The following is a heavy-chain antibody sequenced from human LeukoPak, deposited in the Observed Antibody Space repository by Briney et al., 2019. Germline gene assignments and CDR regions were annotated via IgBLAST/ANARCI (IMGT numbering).Heavy chain of an antibody. CDR1: GYSFTSYW. V-gene: IGHV5-51*01. CDR2: IYPGDSRI. D-gene: IGHD2-2*01. J-gene: IGHJ5*02. Sequence: KDGESLKISCKGIGYSFTSYWIGWVRQMPGKGMEWMGVIYPGDSRIRCNPSFQGQVTISVDKSIRTAYLQWVSLKASDTAMYYCACRDLTSTWSYPWGQGTLVTVSS. CDR3: ACRDLTSTWSYP.